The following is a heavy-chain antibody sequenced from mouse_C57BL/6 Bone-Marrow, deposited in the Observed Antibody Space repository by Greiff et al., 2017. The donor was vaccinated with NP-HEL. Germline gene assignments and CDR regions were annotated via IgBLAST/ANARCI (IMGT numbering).Heavy chain of an antibody. CDR1: GYTFTSYW. CDR2: IDPSDSYT. V-gene: IGHV1-50*01. Sequence: QVQLQQPGAELVKPGASVKLSCKASGYTFTSYWMQWVKQRPGQGLEWIGEIDPSDSYTNYNQKFKGKATLTVDTSSSTAYMQLSSLTSEDSAVYYCARFSYYGSSYPFAYWGQGTLVTVSA. CDR3: ARFSYYGSSYPFAY. D-gene: IGHD1-1*01. J-gene: IGHJ3*01.